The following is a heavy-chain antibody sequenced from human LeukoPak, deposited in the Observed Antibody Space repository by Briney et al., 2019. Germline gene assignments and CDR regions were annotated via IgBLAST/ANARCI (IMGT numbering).Heavy chain of an antibody. Sequence: PSETLSLTCTVSGGSISSYYWSWIRQPAGKGLEWIGRIYTSGSTNYNPSLKSRVTMSVDTSKNQFSLKLSSVTAVDTAVYYCARFAMGIPRQIAVAGSGWFDPWGQGTLVAVSS. V-gene: IGHV4-4*07. CDR2: IYTSGST. CDR3: ARFAMGIPRQIAVAGSGWFDP. J-gene: IGHJ5*02. D-gene: IGHD6-19*01. CDR1: GGSISSYY.